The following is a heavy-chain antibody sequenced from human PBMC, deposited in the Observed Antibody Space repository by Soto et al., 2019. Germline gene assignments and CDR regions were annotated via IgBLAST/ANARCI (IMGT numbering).Heavy chain of an antibody. V-gene: IGHV3-7*01. Sequence: EVQVVESGGGLVQPGGSLRLSCAASGFIFSNYWMSWVRQAPGKGLEWVANIKQDGSEKHYVDSVKGRFTISRDNADNSLYLQMNSLRAEDTAVYYCAKINLYCSSTNCSVLDYWGQGTLVTVSS. CDR1: GFIFSNYW. J-gene: IGHJ4*02. CDR2: IKQDGSEK. CDR3: AKINLYCSSTNCSVLDY. D-gene: IGHD2-2*01.